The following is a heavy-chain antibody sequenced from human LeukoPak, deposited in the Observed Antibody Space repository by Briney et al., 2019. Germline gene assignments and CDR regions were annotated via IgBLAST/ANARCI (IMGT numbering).Heavy chain of an antibody. V-gene: IGHV1-3*03. CDR2: INAGNGNT. Sequence: ASVKVSCKASGYTFTSYAMHWVRQAPGQRLEWMGWINAGNGNTKYSQEFQGRVTMTTDTSTATAYMELSSLRSEDTAVYYCASLRLGLDAFDIWGQGTMVTVSS. J-gene: IGHJ3*02. D-gene: IGHD6-19*01. CDR1: GYTFTSYA. CDR3: ASLRLGLDAFDI.